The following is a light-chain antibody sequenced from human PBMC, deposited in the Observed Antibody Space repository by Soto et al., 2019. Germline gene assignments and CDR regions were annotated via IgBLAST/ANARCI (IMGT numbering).Light chain of an antibody. Sequence: EIVLTQSPGTLSLSPGERDTLSCRASQSLSINSLAWYQQKPGQSPRLLVYGASTRDTGIPDRFRGIGSGTDFALTISSLEPEDFAMYYCHQYDGSPLSFGPGTKVDIK. CDR1: QSLSINS. CDR2: GAS. CDR3: HQYDGSPLS. V-gene: IGKV3-20*01. J-gene: IGKJ3*01.